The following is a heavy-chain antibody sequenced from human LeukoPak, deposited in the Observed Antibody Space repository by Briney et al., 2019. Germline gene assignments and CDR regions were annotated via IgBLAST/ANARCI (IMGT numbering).Heavy chain of an antibody. CDR2: IYTSGST. CDR1: GGSISSGSYY. CDR3: ARDRLSCSSTSCYTAALSPGYMDV. Sequence: SQTLSLTCTVSGGSISSGSYYWSWIRQPAGKGLEWIGRIYTSGSTNYNPSLKSRVTISVDTSKNQFSLKLSSVTAADTAVYYCARDRLSCSSTSCYTAALSPGYMDVWGKGTTVTVSS. D-gene: IGHD2-2*02. J-gene: IGHJ6*03. V-gene: IGHV4-61*02.